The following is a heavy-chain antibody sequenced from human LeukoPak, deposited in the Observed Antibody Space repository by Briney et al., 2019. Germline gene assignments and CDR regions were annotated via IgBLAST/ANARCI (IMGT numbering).Heavy chain of an antibody. D-gene: IGHD5-12*01. CDR2: IYYSGRT. CDR3: ARDYGGSGRSGYVSP. Sequence: SETLSLTCSVSGGSISDYYWGWIRQPPGRGLEWIGYIYYSGRTNYNPSLKSRVTISIDTSRNQFSLKMSSVTAADTAVYYCARDYGGSGRSGYVSPWGQGTLVTVSS. V-gene: IGHV4-59*01. J-gene: IGHJ5*02. CDR1: GGSISDYY.